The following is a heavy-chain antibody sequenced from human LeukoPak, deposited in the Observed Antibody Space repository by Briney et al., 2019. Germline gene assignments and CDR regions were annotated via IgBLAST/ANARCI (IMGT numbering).Heavy chain of an antibody. Sequence: ASVKVSCKASGYTFTGYYMHWVRQAPGQGPEWMGWINPNSGGTNYAQKFQGWVTMTRDTSISTAYMELSRLRSDDTAVYYCARGLWFGDERSAFDIWGQGTMVTVSS. J-gene: IGHJ3*02. CDR1: GYTFTGYY. CDR2: INPNSGGT. CDR3: ARGLWFGDERSAFDI. V-gene: IGHV1-2*04. D-gene: IGHD3-10*01.